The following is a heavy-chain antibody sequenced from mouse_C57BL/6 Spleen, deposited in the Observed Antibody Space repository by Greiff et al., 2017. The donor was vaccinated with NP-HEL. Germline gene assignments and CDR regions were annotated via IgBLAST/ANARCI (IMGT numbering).Heavy chain of an antibody. J-gene: IGHJ4*01. CDR1: GFTFSDYG. V-gene: IGHV5-17*01. CDR2: ISSGSSTI. D-gene: IGHD2-1*01. Sequence: EVQRVESGGGLVKPGGSLKLSCAASGFTFSDYGMHWVRQAPEKGLEWVAYISSGSSTIYYADTVKGRFTISRDNAKNTLFLQMTSLRSEDTAMYYCARGSLPPYYYAMDYWGQGTSVTVSS. CDR3: ARGSLPPYYYAMDY.